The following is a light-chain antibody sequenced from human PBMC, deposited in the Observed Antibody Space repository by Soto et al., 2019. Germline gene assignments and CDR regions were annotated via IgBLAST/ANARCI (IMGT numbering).Light chain of an antibody. V-gene: IGLV1-44*01. CDR3: AAWDDSLNGCV. Sequence: QSVLTQPPSASGTPGQRVTISCSGSSSNIGTYSVSWYQHFPGTAPRLLIYSDNQRPSGVPDRFSASKSGASASLAISSLQSEDEADFYCAAWDDSLNGCVFGTGTKLTVL. CDR1: SSNIGTYS. J-gene: IGLJ1*01. CDR2: SDN.